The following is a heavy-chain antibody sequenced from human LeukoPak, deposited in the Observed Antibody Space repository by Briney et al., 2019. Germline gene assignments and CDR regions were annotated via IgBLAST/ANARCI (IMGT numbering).Heavy chain of an antibody. J-gene: IGHJ4*02. V-gene: IGHV1-24*01. CDR1: GYTLTKLS. CDR2: FDPEDGET. CDR3: ATSPGIAVAVDY. D-gene: IGHD6-19*01. Sequence: ASVKVSCKVSGYTLTKLSMHWVRQAPGKGLEWMGGFDPEDGETIYAQKFQGRVTMTEDTSTDTAYMELSSLRTEDTAVYYCATSPGIAVAVDYWGQGTLVTVSS.